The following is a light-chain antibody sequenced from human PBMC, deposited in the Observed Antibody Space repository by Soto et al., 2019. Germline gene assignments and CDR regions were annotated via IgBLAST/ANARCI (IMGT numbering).Light chain of an antibody. CDR1: HSIFYISNNKNY. J-gene: IGKJ1*01. V-gene: IGKV4-1*01. Sequence: DIVMTQSPDSLAVSLGERATINCKSSHSIFYISNNKNYLAWYQQKPGQPPKLLMYWASTRASGVPDRFIGSGPGRDFTLTISSLQAEDVAVYYCQQYFSTRTFGQGTNVDIK. CDR2: WAS. CDR3: QQYFSTRT.